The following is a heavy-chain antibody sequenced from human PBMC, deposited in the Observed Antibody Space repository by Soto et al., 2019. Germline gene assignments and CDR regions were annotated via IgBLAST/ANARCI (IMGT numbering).Heavy chain of an antibody. J-gene: IGHJ6*02. CDR1: GFTFSGYA. V-gene: IGHV3-30-3*01. D-gene: IGHD5-18*01. Sequence: QVQLVESGGGVVQPGRSLRLSCAASGFTFSGYAMHWVRQAPGKGLEWVAVISYDGGNKNYADSVKGRFTISRDNSKNTLYLQLNSLRPEDTAVYYCARVTGADIALDGDYFYYYCMDVWGQGTTVTVSS. CDR2: ISYDGGNK. CDR3: ARVTGADIALDGDYFYYYCMDV.